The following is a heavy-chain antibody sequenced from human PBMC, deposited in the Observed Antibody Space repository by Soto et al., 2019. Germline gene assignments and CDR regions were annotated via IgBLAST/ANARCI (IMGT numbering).Heavy chain of an antibody. J-gene: IGHJ5*02. CDR1: GSAITTYY. D-gene: IGHD3-9*01. V-gene: IGHV4-59*01. CDR3: ARCPIDHNWFDP. Sequence: SETLSLTCTVSGSAITTYYWRWLRQSPGKGLEWIGHIYDTGSTSYNPSLKSRVTISVDTSKKQFSLRLSAVTAADTAVYYCARCPIDHNWFDPWGQGTLVTVS. CDR2: IYDTGST.